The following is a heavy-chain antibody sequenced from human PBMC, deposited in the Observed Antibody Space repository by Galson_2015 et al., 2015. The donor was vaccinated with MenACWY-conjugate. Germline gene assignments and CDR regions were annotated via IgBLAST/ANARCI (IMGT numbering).Heavy chain of an antibody. J-gene: IGHJ4*02. CDR2: IKQDGSEK. Sequence: SLRLSCAASGFTFDSYRMSWVRQAPGKGPEWVANIKQDGSEKYYVDSVRGRFTISRDNAKNSLYLQMNSLRAEDTAVYYCARDLGFYCSRNDCYSPYWGQGTLVTVSS. CDR1: GFTFDSYR. V-gene: IGHV3-7*03. CDR3: ARDLGFYCSRNDCYSPY. D-gene: IGHD2-2*01.